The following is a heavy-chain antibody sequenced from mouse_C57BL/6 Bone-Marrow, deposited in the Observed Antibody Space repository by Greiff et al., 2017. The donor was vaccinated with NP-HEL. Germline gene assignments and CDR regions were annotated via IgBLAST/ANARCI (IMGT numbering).Heavy chain of an antibody. D-gene: IGHD1-1*01. Sequence: QVQLQQSGSELRSPGSSVKLSCKDFDSEVFPIAYMSWVRQKPGHGFEWIGGILPSIGRTIYGEKFEDKATLDADTLSNTAYLELNSLTSEDSAIYYCARRREYGSSYWYFDVWGTGTTVTVSS. CDR3: ARRREYGSSYWYFDV. CDR1: DSEVFPIAY. V-gene: IGHV15-2*01. J-gene: IGHJ1*03. CDR2: ILPSIGRT.